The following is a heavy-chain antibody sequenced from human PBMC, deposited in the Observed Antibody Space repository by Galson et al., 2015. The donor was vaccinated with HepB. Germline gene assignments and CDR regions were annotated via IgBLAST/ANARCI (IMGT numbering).Heavy chain of an antibody. J-gene: IGHJ6*03. CDR2: IIPVLRTP. CDR3: ARDRRAGTAATTFARRLAAGLLRQDKHSHDYYYMDV. D-gene: IGHD6-25*01. Sequence: SVKVSCKASGGTFSSDGISWVRQAPGQGLEWMGRIIPVLRTPDYAQNFRGRVTITADEGTNTAYLELSRLRFEDTAVYYCARDRRAGTAATTFARRLAAGLLRQDKHSHDYYYMDVWGKGTTVTVSS. V-gene: IGHV1-69*11. CDR1: GGTFSSDG.